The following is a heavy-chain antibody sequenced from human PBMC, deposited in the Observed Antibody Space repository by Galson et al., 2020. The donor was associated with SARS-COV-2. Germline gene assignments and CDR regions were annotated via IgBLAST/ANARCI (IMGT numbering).Heavy chain of an antibody. CDR1: GFTFSSYA. CDR3: AKDFGRIAVAGSVTFGRNWFDP. V-gene: IGHV3-23*01. D-gene: IGHD6-19*01. J-gene: IGHJ5*02. CDR2: ISGSGGST. Sequence: GGSLRLSCAASGFTFSSYAMSWVRQAPGKGLEWVSAISGSGGSTYYADSVKGRFTISRDNSKNTLYLQMNSLRAEDTAVYYCAKDFGRIAVAGSVTFGRNWFDPWGQGTLVTVSS.